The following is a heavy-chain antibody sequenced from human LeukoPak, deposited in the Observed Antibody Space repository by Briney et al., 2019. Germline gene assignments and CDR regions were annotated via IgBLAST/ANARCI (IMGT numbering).Heavy chain of an antibody. Sequence: PGGSLRLSCAASGFTFSSYTMNWVRQAPGKGLQWVSTVSASSDIHCSDSVKGRFTISRDNSQNTLYLQMNSLRAEDTAMYYCAREIGGGLHYFHSWGQGTPVTVSS. CDR1: GFTFSSYT. D-gene: IGHD1-26*01. V-gene: IGHV3-21*04. J-gene: IGHJ4*02. CDR2: VSASSDI. CDR3: AREIGGGLHYFHS.